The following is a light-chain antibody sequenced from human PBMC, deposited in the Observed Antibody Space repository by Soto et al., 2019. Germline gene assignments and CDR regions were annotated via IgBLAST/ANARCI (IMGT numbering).Light chain of an antibody. CDR1: QSVRSSY. V-gene: IGKV3-20*01. Sequence: EIVLTQSPGTLSLSPGERATLSCRASQSVRSSYLAWYQQKLGQAPRLLIYGVSNRATGIPDRFSGSGSGTDFTLIISRLESEDFAVYYCQQYGTSPRTFGQGTKVEIK. CDR3: QQYGTSPRT. J-gene: IGKJ1*01. CDR2: GVS.